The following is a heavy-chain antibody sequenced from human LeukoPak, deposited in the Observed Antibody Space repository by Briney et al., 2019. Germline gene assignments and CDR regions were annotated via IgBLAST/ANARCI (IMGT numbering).Heavy chain of an antibody. CDR1: GFTVSSNY. V-gene: IGHV3-21*01. J-gene: IGHJ4*02. CDR2: ISSSSSYI. D-gene: IGHD2-2*01. CDR3: ATVAAMVPDYFDY. Sequence: GGSLRLSCAASGFTVSSNYMSWVRQAPGKGLEWVSSISSSSSYIYYADSVKGRFTISRDNAKNSLYLQMNRLRAEDTAVYYCATVAAMVPDYFDYWGQGTLVTVSS.